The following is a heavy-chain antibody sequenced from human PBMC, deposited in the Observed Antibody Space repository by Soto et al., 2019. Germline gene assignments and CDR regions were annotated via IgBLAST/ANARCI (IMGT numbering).Heavy chain of an antibody. V-gene: IGHV4-31*03. D-gene: IGHD2-2*01. Sequence: QVQLQESGPGLVKPSQTLSLTCTVSGGSISSGGYYWSWIRQHSGKGLEWIGHIYYSGSIYYNPSLKSRRSISADTSENQFSLRLSSVTAADTAVYYCARGRVSSTRPVPVDWFDPWGQGTLVTVSS. CDR1: GGSISSGGYY. CDR3: ARGRVSSTRPVPVDWFDP. CDR2: IYYSGSI. J-gene: IGHJ5*02.